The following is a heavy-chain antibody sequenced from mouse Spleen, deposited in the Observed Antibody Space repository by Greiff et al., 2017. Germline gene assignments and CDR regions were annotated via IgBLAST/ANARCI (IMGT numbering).Heavy chain of an antibody. Sequence: EVHLVESGGGLVKPGGSLKLSCAASGFTFSSYAMSWVRQTPEKRLEWVAAINSNGGSTYYPDTVKDRFTISRDNAKNTLYLQMSSLRSEDTALYYCARDPYYEGSFFDYWGQGTTLTVSS. D-gene: IGHD1-1*01. CDR1: GFTFSSYA. CDR2: INSNGGST. V-gene: IGHV5-6-3*01. J-gene: IGHJ2*01. CDR3: ARDPYYEGSFFDY.